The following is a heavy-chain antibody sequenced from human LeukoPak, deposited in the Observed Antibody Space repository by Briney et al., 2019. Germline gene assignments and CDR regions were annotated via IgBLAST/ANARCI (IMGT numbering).Heavy chain of an antibody. V-gene: IGHV3-64*01. CDR1: GFTFSSYA. D-gene: IGHD3-10*01. CDR2: ISSNGGST. Sequence: TGGSLRLSCAASGFTFSSYAMHWVRQAPGKGLEYVSAISSNGGSTYYANSVKGRFTISRDNSKNTLYLQMGSLRAEDMAVYYCARGGYYGSGNGAFDIWGQGTMVTVSS. CDR3: ARGGYYGSGNGAFDI. J-gene: IGHJ3*02.